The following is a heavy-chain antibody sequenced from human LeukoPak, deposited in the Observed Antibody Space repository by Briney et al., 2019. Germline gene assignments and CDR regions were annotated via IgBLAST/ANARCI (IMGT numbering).Heavy chain of an antibody. J-gene: IGHJ3*02. CDR1: GFTFSSYG. Sequence: GGSLRLSCAASGFTFSSYGMHWVRQAPGKGLEWVAVISYDGSNKYFADSVKGRFAISRDNSKNTLYLQMNSLRAEDTAVYYCAKDSGIAVAGTLRAFDIWGQGTMVAVSS. V-gene: IGHV3-30*18. CDR3: AKDSGIAVAGTLRAFDI. CDR2: ISYDGSNK. D-gene: IGHD6-19*01.